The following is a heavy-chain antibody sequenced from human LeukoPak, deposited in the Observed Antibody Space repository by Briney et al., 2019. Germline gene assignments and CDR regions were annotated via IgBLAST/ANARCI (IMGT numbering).Heavy chain of an antibody. CDR2: IKSKTDGGTT. CDR3: TTPVGPTVTTCVDY. D-gene: IGHD4-17*01. J-gene: IGHJ4*02. V-gene: IGHV3-15*01. CDR1: GFTFSNAW. Sequence: GGSLRLSCAASGFTFSNAWMSWVRQAPGKGREWVGRIKSKTDGGTTDYAAPVKGRFTISRNESKNTLYLQMNSLKNDDTDEYYCTTPVGPTVTTCVDYWGKGTLVTVSS.